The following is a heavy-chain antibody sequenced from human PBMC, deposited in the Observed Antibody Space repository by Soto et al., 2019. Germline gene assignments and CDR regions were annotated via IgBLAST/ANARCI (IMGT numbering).Heavy chain of an antibody. CDR3: ARDQGSNWFDP. Sequence: SETLSRTCAVSGGSISSGVYSGSWIRQPPGKGLEWIGYIYHSGSTYYNPSLKSRVTISVDRSKNQFSLKLSSVTAADTAVYYCARDQGSNWFDPWGQGTLVTVSS. V-gene: IGHV4-30-2*01. CDR2: IYHSGST. D-gene: IGHD2-15*01. CDR1: GGSISSGVYS. J-gene: IGHJ5*02.